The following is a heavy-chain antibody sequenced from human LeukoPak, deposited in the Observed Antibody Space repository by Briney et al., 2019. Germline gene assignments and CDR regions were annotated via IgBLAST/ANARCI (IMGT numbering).Heavy chain of an antibody. CDR2: IKNDGSEK. Sequence: GGSLRLSCAASGFTFNKNGMIWVRLAPGKGLEWVANIKNDGSEKNYVDSVKGRFTISRDNAENSLFLQMNSLRVEDTAIYYCTRDSGLTGYDLLDYWGQGTLVTVSS. J-gene: IGHJ4*02. CDR3: TRDSGLTGYDLLDY. D-gene: IGHD5-12*01. CDR1: GFTFNKNG. V-gene: IGHV3-7*01.